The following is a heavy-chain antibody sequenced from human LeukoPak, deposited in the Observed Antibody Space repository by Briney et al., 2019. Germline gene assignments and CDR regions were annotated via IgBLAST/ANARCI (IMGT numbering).Heavy chain of an antibody. J-gene: IGHJ6*02. CDR2: IIPIFGTA. CDR3: ARVVLGRRWLQTSYYYGMDV. V-gene: IGHV1-69*13. D-gene: IGHD5-24*01. Sequence: GASVKVSFKASGGTFSSYAISWVRQAPGQGLEWMGGIIPIFGTANYAQKFQGRVTITADESTSTAYLELSSLTSEDTAVYYCARVVLGRRWLQTSYYYGMDVWGQGTTVTVSS. CDR1: GGTFSSYA.